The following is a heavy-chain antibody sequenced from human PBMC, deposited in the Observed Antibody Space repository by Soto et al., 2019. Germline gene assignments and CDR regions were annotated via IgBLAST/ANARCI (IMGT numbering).Heavy chain of an antibody. CDR3: AREMEIVVVVAPTAPSH. D-gene: IGHD2-15*01. Sequence: GGSLRLSCAASGFTFSSYAMHWVRQAPGKGLEWVAVISYDGSNKYYADSVKGRFTISRDNSKNTLYLQMNSLRAEDTAVYYCAREMEIVVVVAPTAPSHWGQGTLVTVSS. CDR1: GFTFSSYA. CDR2: ISYDGSNK. V-gene: IGHV3-30-3*01. J-gene: IGHJ4*02.